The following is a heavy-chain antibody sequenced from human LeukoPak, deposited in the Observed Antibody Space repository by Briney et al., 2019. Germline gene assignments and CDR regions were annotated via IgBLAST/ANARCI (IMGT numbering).Heavy chain of an antibody. CDR3: AREGIVVVPAAWGNWFDP. CDR1: GSSISSYY. D-gene: IGHD2-2*01. J-gene: IGHJ5*02. V-gene: IGHV4-4*07. Sequence: SETLSLTCTVSGSSISSYYWSWIRQPAGKGLEWIGRIYTSGSTNYNPSLKSRVTMSVDTSKNQFSLKLSSVTAADTAVYYCAREGIVVVPAAWGNWFDPWGRGTLVTVSS. CDR2: IYTSGST.